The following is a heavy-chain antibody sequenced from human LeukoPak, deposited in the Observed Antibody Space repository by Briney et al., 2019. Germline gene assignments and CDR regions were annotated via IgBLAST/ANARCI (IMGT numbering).Heavy chain of an antibody. CDR2: IDPDGTNT. Sequence: QRGRSLRLSRAVSVFTHRSQWMHCVPGARGGGRVYVSHIDPDGTNTKYTDSGKGRLTTSRDNAKNTLYLQMNSLRAEDTALYSCTRVQAGRAGLMDVWGRGTTVTVSS. CDR1: VFTHRSQW. J-gene: IGHJ6*02. V-gene: IGHV3-74*01. CDR3: TRVQAGRAGLMDV. D-gene: IGHD6-13*01.